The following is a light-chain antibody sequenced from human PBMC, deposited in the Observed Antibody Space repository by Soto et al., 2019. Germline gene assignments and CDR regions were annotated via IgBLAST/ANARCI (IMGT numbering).Light chain of an antibody. CDR1: SSDVGSYNL. CDR2: EGS. Sequence: QSALTQPASVSGSPGRSITISCTGTSSDVGSYNLVSWYQQHPGKAPKLMIYEGSKRPSGVSNRLSGSKSGNTASLTISGVQAEDEADYYCCSYAGSRAFVVFGGGTQLTVL. CDR3: CSYAGSRAFVV. J-gene: IGLJ2*01. V-gene: IGLV2-23*03.